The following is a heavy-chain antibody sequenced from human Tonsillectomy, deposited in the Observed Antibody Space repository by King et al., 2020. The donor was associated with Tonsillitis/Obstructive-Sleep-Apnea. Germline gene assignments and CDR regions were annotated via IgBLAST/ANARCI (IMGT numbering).Heavy chain of an antibody. V-gene: IGHV4-31*03. CDR3: ARGTDYGEIGFDP. D-gene: IGHD4-17*01. Sequence: VQLQESGPGLVKPSQTLSLTCTVSGGSISSGGYYWSWIRQHPGKGQEWIGYYYYSGSTSYNPSLKSRVTISVETSKNQFSLKLSSVTAADTAVYYCARGTDYGEIGFDPWGQGTLVTVSS. J-gene: IGHJ5*02. CDR1: GGSISSGGYY. CDR2: YYYSGST.